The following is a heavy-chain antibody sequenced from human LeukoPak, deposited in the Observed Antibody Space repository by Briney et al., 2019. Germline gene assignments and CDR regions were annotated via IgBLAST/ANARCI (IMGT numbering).Heavy chain of an antibody. CDR1: GFTFSSYA. CDR3: TTFGIVDDY. D-gene: IGHD2/OR15-2a*01. V-gene: IGHV3-23*01. Sequence: GGSLRLSCAASGFTFSSYAMNWVRQAPGKGLEWVSAISGSGGSTYYADSVKGRFTISRDNSKNTLYLQMNSLKTEDTAIYYCTTFGIVDDYWGQGTLVTVSS. CDR2: ISGSGGST. J-gene: IGHJ4*02.